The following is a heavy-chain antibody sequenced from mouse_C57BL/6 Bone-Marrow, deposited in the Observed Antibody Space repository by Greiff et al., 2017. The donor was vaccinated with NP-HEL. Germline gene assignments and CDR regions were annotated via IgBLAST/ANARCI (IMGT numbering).Heavy chain of an antibody. J-gene: IGHJ3*01. CDR3: ARTYQAWFAY. V-gene: IGHV1-82*01. CDR1: GYAFSSSW. Sequence: VQLQQSGPELVKPGASVKISCKASGYAFSSSWMNWVKQRPGKGLEWIGRIYPGDGDTNYNGKFKGKATLTADKSSSTAYMQLSSLTSEDSAVYFCARTYQAWFAYWGQGTLVTVSA. D-gene: IGHD5-1-1*01. CDR2: IYPGDGDT.